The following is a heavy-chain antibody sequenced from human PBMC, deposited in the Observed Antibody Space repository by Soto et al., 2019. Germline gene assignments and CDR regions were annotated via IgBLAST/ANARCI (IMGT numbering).Heavy chain of an antibody. CDR2: MSYDGNNK. V-gene: IGHV3-30-3*01. D-gene: IGHD6-13*01. CDR3: ARDFSSGSSWYATRFDY. CDR1: GFTFSSYA. Sequence: GGSLRLSCVASGFTFSSYAMHWVRQAPGKGLEWVAVMSYDGNNKYYADSVKGRFTISRDNSKNTVYLQMNSLRRGDSAVYYCARDFSSGSSWYATRFDYWGQGSLVTVSS. J-gene: IGHJ4*02.